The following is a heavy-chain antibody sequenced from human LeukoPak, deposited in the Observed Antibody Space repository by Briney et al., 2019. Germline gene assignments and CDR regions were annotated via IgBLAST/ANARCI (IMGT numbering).Heavy chain of an antibody. CDR1: GGSFSGYY. V-gene: IGHV4-34*01. CDR3: ARGYCSSTSCYSLGYFQH. Sequence: SETLSLTCAVYGGSFSGYYWSWIRQPLGKGLEWIGEINHSGSTNYNPSLKSRVTISVDTSKNQFSLKLSSVTAADTAVYYCARGYCSSTSCYSLGYFQHWGQGTLVTVSS. D-gene: IGHD2-2*01. CDR2: INHSGST. J-gene: IGHJ1*01.